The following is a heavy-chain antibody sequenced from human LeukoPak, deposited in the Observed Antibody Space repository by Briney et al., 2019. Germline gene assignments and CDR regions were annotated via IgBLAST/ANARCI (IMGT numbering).Heavy chain of an antibody. CDR1: GFTFNSYG. CDR2: IWYDGSNK. J-gene: IGHJ4*02. CDR3: ARDAPLVATSPIFDY. Sequence: PGGSLRLSCAASGFTFNSYGMHWVRQAPGKGLEWVAVIWYDGSNKYYADSVKGRFTISRDNSKNTLYLQMNSLRAEDTAVYYCARDAPLVATSPIFDYWGQGTLVTVSS. D-gene: IGHD5-12*01. V-gene: IGHV3-33*01.